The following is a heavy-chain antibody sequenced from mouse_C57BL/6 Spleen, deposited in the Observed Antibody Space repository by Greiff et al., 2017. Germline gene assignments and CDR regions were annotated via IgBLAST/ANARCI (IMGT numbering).Heavy chain of an antibody. Sequence: QVQLQQPGAELVMPGASVKLSCKASGYTFTSYWMHWVKQRPGQGLEWIGEIDPSDSYTNYNQKFKGKSTLTVDKSSSTAYMQLSSLTSEDSAVYYCARGYGSSYEGFAYWGQGTLVTVSA. D-gene: IGHD1-1*01. CDR2: IDPSDSYT. V-gene: IGHV1-69*01. J-gene: IGHJ3*01. CDR1: GYTFTSYW. CDR3: ARGYGSSYEGFAY.